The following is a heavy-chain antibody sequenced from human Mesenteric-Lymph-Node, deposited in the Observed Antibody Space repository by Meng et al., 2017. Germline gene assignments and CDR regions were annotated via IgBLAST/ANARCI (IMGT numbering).Heavy chain of an antibody. CDR3: ARDYGGNPYYPDY. CDR2: TSYDGSNK. V-gene: IGHV3-30-3*01. Sequence: QVQLVESGGGGVQPGRSLTPYCAAYGFTFTSHAMNWVRQAPGKGLEWVAVTSYDGSNKYYADSVKGRFTISRDNSKNTLSLQMNSLTTDDTAVYYCARDYGGNPYYPDYWGQGTLVTVSS. CDR1: GFTFTSHA. J-gene: IGHJ4*02. D-gene: IGHD4-23*01.